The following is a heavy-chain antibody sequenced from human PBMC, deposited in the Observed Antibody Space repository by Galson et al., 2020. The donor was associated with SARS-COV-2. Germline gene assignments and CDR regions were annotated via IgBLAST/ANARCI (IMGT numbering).Heavy chain of an antibody. CDR3: ATNLRYFDY. V-gene: IGHV3-23*01. CDR1: GFTFRNYG. D-gene: IGHD4-17*01. CDR2: IGGSDDST. Sequence: GGSLRLSCAASGFTFRNYGMTWVRQAPGKGLEWVSRIGGSDDSTSYADSVKGRFTISRDNSKNTLYLQMNTLRAEDTAVYHCATNLRYFDYWGRGTLVTVSS. J-gene: IGHJ4*02.